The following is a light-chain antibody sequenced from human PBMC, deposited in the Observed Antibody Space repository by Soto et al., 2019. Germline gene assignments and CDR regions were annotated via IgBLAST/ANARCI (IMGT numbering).Light chain of an antibody. CDR2: KAS. Sequence: DIQMTQSPSTLSASVGDRVTITCRASQSISNWLAWYQQTPGKAPNLLIYKASSLESGVPSRFSGSGSWTEFTLTISSLQPDDFATYYCQQYNIYWTFGQGTKVEIK. CDR3: QQYNIYWT. V-gene: IGKV1-5*03. J-gene: IGKJ1*01. CDR1: QSISNW.